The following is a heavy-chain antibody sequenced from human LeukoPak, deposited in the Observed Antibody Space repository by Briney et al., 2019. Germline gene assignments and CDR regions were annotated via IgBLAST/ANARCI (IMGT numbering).Heavy chain of an antibody. Sequence: ASVKVSCKASGYTFTSYDITWVRQAPEQGLEWMGWMSPNSGNTGYAQKFQGRVTMTRNTSITTAYMELSSLTSEDTAVYYCARETTISPYYFDYWGLGSQVTVSP. V-gene: IGHV1-8*01. CDR3: ARETTISPYYFDY. CDR2: MSPNSGNT. J-gene: IGHJ4*02. CDR1: GYTFTSYD. D-gene: IGHD3-9*01.